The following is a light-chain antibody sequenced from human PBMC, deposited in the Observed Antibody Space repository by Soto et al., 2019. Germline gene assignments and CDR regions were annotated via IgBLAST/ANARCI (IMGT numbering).Light chain of an antibody. CDR1: QSVSSN. Sequence: EIVMTQSPATLSVSPGERATLSCRASQSVSSNLAWYQQKPGQAPRLLIYGASTRATGIPARFSGSGSGTAFTLTISSLQSEDFAVYYSQQCHNWPPYTSGQGTKLEIK. V-gene: IGKV3-15*01. CDR3: QQCHNWPPYT. J-gene: IGKJ2*01. CDR2: GAS.